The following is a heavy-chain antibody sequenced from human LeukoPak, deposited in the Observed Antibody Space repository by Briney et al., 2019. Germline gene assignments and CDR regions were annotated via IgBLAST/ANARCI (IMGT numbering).Heavy chain of an antibody. CDR3: ATQPNNTYYYDSSGHNYYFDY. Sequence: SSVKVSCKASGGTFSSYAISWVRQAPGQGLEWMGRIIPILGIANYAQKFQGRVTITTDESTSTAYMELSSLRSEDTAVYYCATQPNNTYYYDSSGHNYYFDYWGQGTLVTVSS. CDR1: GGTFSSYA. V-gene: IGHV1-69*04. CDR2: IIPILGIA. J-gene: IGHJ4*02. D-gene: IGHD3-22*01.